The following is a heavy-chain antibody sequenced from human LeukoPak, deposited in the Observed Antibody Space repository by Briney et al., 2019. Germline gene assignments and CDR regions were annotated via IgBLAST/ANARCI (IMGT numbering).Heavy chain of an antibody. V-gene: IGHV3-7*01. Sequence: GGSLRLSCAASGFTFSNYWMTWVRQAPGKGLEWVANIKQDGSTKYYVDSVKGRFTISRDNAKNSVYLQMNSLRVEDTAVYHCARIGYSSSSLDYWGQETLVTVSS. CDR1: GFTFSNYW. CDR2: IKQDGSTK. CDR3: ARIGYSSSSLDY. D-gene: IGHD6-13*01. J-gene: IGHJ4*02.